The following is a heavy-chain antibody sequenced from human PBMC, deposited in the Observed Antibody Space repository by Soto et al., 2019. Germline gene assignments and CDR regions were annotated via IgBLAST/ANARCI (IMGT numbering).Heavy chain of an antibody. J-gene: IGHJ3*02. Sequence: SVKVSCKASGFTFTSSAMQWVRQARGQRLEWIGWIVVGSGNTNYAQKFQERVTITRDMSTSTAYMELSSLRSEDTAVYYCAAKRFLEWYPGAFDIWGQGTMVTVSS. CDR3: AAKRFLEWYPGAFDI. D-gene: IGHD3-3*01. V-gene: IGHV1-58*02. CDR1: GFTFTSSA. CDR2: IVVGSGNT.